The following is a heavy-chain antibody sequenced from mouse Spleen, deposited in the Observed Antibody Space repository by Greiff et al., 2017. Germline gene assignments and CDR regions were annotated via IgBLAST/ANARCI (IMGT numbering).Heavy chain of an antibody. Sequence: EVQLQQSGPELVKPGASVKISCKASGYTFTDYYMNWVKQSHGKSLEWIGDINPNNGGTSYNQKFKGKATLTVDKSSSTAYMELRSLTSEDSAVYYCARWDGYYSFDYWGQGTTLTVSS. V-gene: IGHV1-26*01. CDR3: ARWDGYYSFDY. CDR1: GYTFTDYY. CDR2: INPNNGGT. J-gene: IGHJ2*01. D-gene: IGHD2-3*01.